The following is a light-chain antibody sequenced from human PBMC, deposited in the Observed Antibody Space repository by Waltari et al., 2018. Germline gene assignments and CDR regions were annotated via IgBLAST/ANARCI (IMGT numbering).Light chain of an antibody. Sequence: QSALTQPASVSGSPGQSLTSPCTGTSSDVGSDNRVSWYQQHPGKAPKLMIYEGSKRPSGVSNRFSGSKSGNTASLTISGLQAEDEADYYCCSYAGSSTFRVFGGGTKLTVL. CDR3: CSYAGSSTFRV. J-gene: IGLJ3*02. CDR2: EGS. CDR1: SSDVGSDNR. V-gene: IGLV2-23*03.